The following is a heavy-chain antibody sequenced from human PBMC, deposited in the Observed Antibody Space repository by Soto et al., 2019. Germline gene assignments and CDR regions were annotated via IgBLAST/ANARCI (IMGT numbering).Heavy chain of an antibody. CDR3: AKDSRITTFGVVIRAATYYYMDV. D-gene: IGHD3-3*01. CDR2: ISDSGGST. CDR1: EFTFSNYA. Sequence: PGGSLRLSCAASEFTFSNYAMSWVRQAPGKGLEWVSSISDSGGSTYYADSVKGRFTISRDNSKNTLYLQMNSLRAEDTAVYYCAKDSRITTFGVVIRAATYYYMDVWGKGTTVTVSS. V-gene: IGHV3-23*01. J-gene: IGHJ6*03.